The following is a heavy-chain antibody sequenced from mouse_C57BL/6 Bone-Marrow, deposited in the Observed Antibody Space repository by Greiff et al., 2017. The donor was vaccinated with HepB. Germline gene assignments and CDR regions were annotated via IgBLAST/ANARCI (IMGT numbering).Heavy chain of an antibody. CDR1: GFTFNTYA. D-gene: IGHD2-2*01. CDR3: VREGSYYGYPDY. Sequence: EVQGVESGGGLVQPKGSLKLSCAASGFTFNTYAMHWVRQAPGKGLEWVARIRSKSSNYATYYADSLKDRFTISRDDSQSMLYLQMNNLKTEDTAMYYCVREGSYYGYPDYWGQGTTLTVSS. J-gene: IGHJ2*01. CDR2: IRSKSSNYAT. V-gene: IGHV10-3*01.